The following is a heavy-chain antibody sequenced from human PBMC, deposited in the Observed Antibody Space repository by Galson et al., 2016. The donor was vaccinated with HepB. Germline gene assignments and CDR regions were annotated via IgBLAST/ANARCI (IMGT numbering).Heavy chain of an antibody. D-gene: IGHD3-10*01. CDR2: ISASGTRA. V-gene: IGHV3-23*01. J-gene: IGHJ5*02. Sequence: SLRLSCAASGFTFSSYAMTWLRQGPGKGVEWVSSISASGTRAFYADAVKGRFTMSRDNSKNTSYVQMDSLRVEDTAVYYCAKDRQETYYGSGSYYKSWGQGTLVTVSS. CDR1: GFTFSSYA. CDR3: AKDRQETYYGSGSYYKS.